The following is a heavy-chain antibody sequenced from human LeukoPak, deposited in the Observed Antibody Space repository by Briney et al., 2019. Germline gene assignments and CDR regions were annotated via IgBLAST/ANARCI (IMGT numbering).Heavy chain of an antibody. Sequence: ASVKVSCKASGYTFTSYGISWVRQAPGQGLEWMGWISAYNGNTNYAQKLQGRVTMTTDTSTSTAYMELRSLRSDDTAVYYCARDINLIAARPGSYYYDSSGYDYYFDYWGQGTLVTVSS. V-gene: IGHV1-18*01. D-gene: IGHD3-22*01. CDR2: ISAYNGNT. CDR1: GYTFTSYG. J-gene: IGHJ4*02. CDR3: ARDINLIAARPGSYYYDSSGYDYYFDY.